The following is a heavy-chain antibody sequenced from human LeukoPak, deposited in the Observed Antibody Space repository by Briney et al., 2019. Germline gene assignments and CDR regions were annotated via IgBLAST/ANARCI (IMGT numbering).Heavy chain of an antibody. CDR3: ARDFTYGSGSYYNGGFDY. V-gene: IGHV3-48*03. CDR1: GFTFSSYE. J-gene: IGHJ4*02. CDR2: ISSSGSTI. Sequence: GGSLRLSCAASGFTFSSYEMNWVRQAPGKGLEWVSYISSSGSTIYYADSVKGRFTISRDNANNSLYLQMNSLRAEDTAVYYCARDFTYGSGSYYNGGFDYWGQGTLVTVSS. D-gene: IGHD3-10*01.